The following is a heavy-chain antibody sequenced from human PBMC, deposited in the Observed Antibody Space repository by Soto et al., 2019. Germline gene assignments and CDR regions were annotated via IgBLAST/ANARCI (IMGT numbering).Heavy chain of an antibody. CDR3: ARDPCSSTSCYIVFDY. CDR2: ISAYNGNT. Sequence: QVPLVQSGAEVKKPGASVKVSCKASGYTFTSYGIIWVRQAPGQGLEWMGWISAYNGNTNYAQKLQGRVTMTTDTSTSTAYMELRSLRSDDTAVYYCARDPCSSTSCYIVFDYWGQGTLVTVSS. CDR1: GYTFTSYG. V-gene: IGHV1-18*01. J-gene: IGHJ4*02. D-gene: IGHD2-2*02.